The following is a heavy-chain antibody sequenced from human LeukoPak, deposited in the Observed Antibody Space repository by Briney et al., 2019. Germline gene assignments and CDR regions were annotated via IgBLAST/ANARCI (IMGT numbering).Heavy chain of an antibody. J-gene: IGHJ4*02. CDR3: ARGQLRLSN. V-gene: IGHV4-59*12. CDR1: GGSFSGYY. Sequence: SETLSLTCAVYGGSFSGYYWSWIRQPPGKGLEWIGYIYYSGSTNYNPSLKSRVTISVDTSKNQFSLKLNSVTAADTAVYYCARGQLRLSNWGQGSLVIVSS. CDR2: IYYSGST. D-gene: IGHD6-25*01.